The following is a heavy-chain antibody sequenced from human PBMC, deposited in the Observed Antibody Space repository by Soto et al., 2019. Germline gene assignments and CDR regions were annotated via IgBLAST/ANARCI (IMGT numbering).Heavy chain of an antibody. Sequence: EVQLLESGGGLVQPGGSLRLSCAASGFTFSSYAMSWVHQAPGKGLEWVSAISGSGGSTYYADSVKGRFTISRDNSKNTLYLQMNSLRAEDTAVYYCAKAYIVLMVYGSGSYYFDYWGQGTLVTVSS. J-gene: IGHJ4*02. CDR2: ISGSGGST. D-gene: IGHD2-8*01. CDR3: AKAYIVLMVYGSGSYYFDY. CDR1: GFTFSSYA. V-gene: IGHV3-23*01.